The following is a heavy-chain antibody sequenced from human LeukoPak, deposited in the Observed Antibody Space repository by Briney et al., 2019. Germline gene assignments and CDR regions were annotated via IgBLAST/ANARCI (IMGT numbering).Heavy chain of an antibody. J-gene: IGHJ4*02. CDR1: GFTFDDYG. V-gene: IGHV3-20*04. D-gene: IGHD2-8*01. CDR3: ARDWGYCTNGVCHQPFDY. CDR2: INWNGGST. Sequence: GGSLRLSCAASGFTFDDYGMSWVRQAPGKGLEWVSGINWNGGSTGYADSVKGRFTISRDNAKNSLYLQMNSLRAEDTAVYYCARDWGYCTNGVCHQPFDYWGQGTLVTVSS.